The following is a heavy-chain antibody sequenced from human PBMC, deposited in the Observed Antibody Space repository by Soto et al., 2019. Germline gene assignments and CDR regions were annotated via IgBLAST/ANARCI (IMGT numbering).Heavy chain of an antibody. CDR3: ARGKRLRFLEWLVGFDP. CDR1: GFTFSSYS. D-gene: IGHD3-3*01. V-gene: IGHV3-48*02. Sequence: GGSLRLSCAASGFTFSSYSMNWVRQAPGKGLEWVSYISSSSSTIYYADSVKGRFTISRDNAKNSLYLQMNSLRDEDTAVYYCARGKRLRFLEWLVGFDPWGQGTLVTVSS. J-gene: IGHJ5*02. CDR2: ISSSSSTI.